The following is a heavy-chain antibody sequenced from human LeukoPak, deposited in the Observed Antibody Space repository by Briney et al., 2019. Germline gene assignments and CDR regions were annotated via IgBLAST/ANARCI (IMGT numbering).Heavy chain of an antibody. CDR3: AKVGYCSGGSCYPGYFDY. J-gene: IGHJ4*02. CDR2: VIPILGIA. D-gene: IGHD2-15*01. Sequence: GASVKVSCKASGGTFSSYAISWVRQAPPQGLEWMGRVIPILGIANYAQKFQGSVTLTADKSTSPAYMELSSLRSEDTAVYYCAKVGYCSGGSCYPGYFDYWGQGTLVTVSS. CDR1: GGTFSSYA. V-gene: IGHV1-69*04.